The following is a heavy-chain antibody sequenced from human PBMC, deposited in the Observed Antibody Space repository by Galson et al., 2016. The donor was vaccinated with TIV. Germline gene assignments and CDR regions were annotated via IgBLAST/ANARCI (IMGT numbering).Heavy chain of an antibody. CDR3: ARETGGSGWYTVDY. Sequence: PRLSCAASGFTFSDYGMHWVRQAPGKGLEWVAVISYDGSDQYYAGSVKGRFTISRDNSKNTLFLQMNSLRAEDTAMYFCARETGGSGWYTVDYWGQGALVIVSS. D-gene: IGHD6-19*01. J-gene: IGHJ4*02. V-gene: IGHV3-30*03. CDR2: ISYDGSDQ. CDR1: GFTFSDYG.